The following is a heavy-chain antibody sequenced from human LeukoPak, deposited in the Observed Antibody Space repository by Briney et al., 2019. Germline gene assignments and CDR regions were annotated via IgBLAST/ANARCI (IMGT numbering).Heavy chain of an antibody. V-gene: IGHV3-21*01. Sequence: GRSLRLSCAASGFTFSSYGMHWVRQAPGKGLEWVSSISSSSSYIYYADSVKGRFTISRDNAKNSLYLQMNSLRAEDTAVYYCARDGPDGSYDYWGQGTLVTVSS. D-gene: IGHD1-26*01. CDR2: ISSSSSYI. CDR1: GFTFSSYG. CDR3: ARDGPDGSYDY. J-gene: IGHJ4*02.